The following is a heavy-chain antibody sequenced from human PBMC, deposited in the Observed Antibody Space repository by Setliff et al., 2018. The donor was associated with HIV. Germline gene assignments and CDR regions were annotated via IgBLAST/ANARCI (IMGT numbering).Heavy chain of an antibody. CDR1: GASISGYY. CDR3: ARDGVWSSGLDAFDT. Sequence: PSETLSLTCTVSGASISGYYWSWIRQAAGKGLEWIGRIETSGGNIDSNPSFKSRVTMSGDTPKNQSSLKLSSVTAADTAVYYCARDGVWSSGLDAFDTWGQGTMVTVSS. D-gene: IGHD3-22*01. CDR2: IETSGGNI. J-gene: IGHJ3*02. V-gene: IGHV4-4*07.